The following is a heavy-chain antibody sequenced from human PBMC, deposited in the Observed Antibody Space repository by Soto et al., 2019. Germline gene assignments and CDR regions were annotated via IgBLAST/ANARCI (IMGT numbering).Heavy chain of an antibody. V-gene: IGHV1-18*01. CDR1: GYTFTSYG. CDR2: ISAYNGNT. D-gene: IGHD3-10*02. Sequence: ASVKVSCKASGYTFTSYGISWVRQAPGQGREWMGWISAYNGNTNYAQKLQGRVTMTTDTSTSTAYMELRSLRSDDTAVYYCARDRGYYVQYAVDWFDPWGQGTLVTVSS. J-gene: IGHJ5*02. CDR3: ARDRGYYVQYAVDWFDP.